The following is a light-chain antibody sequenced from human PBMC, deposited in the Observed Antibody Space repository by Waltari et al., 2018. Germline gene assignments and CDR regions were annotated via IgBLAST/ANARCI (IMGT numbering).Light chain of an antibody. J-gene: IGLJ2*01. Sequence: QSVLTQPPSASGTPGQRVSISCSGSSPNIGSNSLDWYQQVPGTAPKLLIYRNNQRPSGVPDRFSGSRSGTSASLAISGLRSEDEADYYCATWYDSLSGPVFGGGTKVTVL. CDR2: RNN. V-gene: IGLV1-47*01. CDR1: SPNIGSNS. CDR3: ATWYDSLSGPV.